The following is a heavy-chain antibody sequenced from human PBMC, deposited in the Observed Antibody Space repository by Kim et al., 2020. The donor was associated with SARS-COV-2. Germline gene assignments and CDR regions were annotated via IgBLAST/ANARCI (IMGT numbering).Heavy chain of an antibody. V-gene: IGHV4-30-4*01. CDR2: IYHSGST. D-gene: IGHD3-10*01. CDR3: SSQNGSGSHDAFDN. J-gene: IGHJ3*02. CDR1: GASISSGDHY. Sequence: SETLSLTCTVSGASISSGDHYWTWIRQPPGKGLEWIGYIYHSGSTFYNPSLKSRFTISLDSSQNQFSFSLKSVTAAHTAVYYCSSQNGSGSHDAFDNW.